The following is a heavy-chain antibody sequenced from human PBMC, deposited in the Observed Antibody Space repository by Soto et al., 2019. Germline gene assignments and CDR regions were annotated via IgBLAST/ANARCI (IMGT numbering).Heavy chain of an antibody. D-gene: IGHD5-18*01. CDR3: AGQYSFGSYCMDD. V-gene: IGHV4-59*08. J-gene: IGHJ6*02. CDR2: IYYSGST. Sequence: QVQLQESGPGLVKPSETLSLTCTVSGGSISSYYWSWIRQPPGKGLEWIGYIYYSGSTNYNPSHRRRVTTSVETSKNQFSLKLSSVTDADAAVYYCAGQYSFGSYCMDDWGQGTTVTVSS. CDR1: GGSISSYY.